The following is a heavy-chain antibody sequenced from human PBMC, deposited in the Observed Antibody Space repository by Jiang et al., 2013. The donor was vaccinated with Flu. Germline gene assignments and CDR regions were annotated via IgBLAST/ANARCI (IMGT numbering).Heavy chain of an antibody. D-gene: IGHD2-15*01. Sequence: QLVESGPGLVRPSETLSLICTVSGDSINNNNYYWGWLRQSPGKGLEWFGSIHYTGETYYNPSLQSRVFMSIDTSRNQFSLKLTSVTAADAAVYYCARLPCSGNSCGYWYFELWGRGTLVIVSS. J-gene: IGHJ2*01. V-gene: IGHV4-39*01. CDR3: ARLPCSGNSCGYWYFEL. CDR1: GDSINNNNYY. CDR2: IHYTGET.